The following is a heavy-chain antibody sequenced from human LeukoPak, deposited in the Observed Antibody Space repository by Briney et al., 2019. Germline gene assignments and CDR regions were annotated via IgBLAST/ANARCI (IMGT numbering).Heavy chain of an antibody. V-gene: IGHV4-31*03. CDR1: GGSISSGGYY. CDR2: IYYSGST. Sequence: SETLSLTCTVSGGSISSGGYYWSWIRQHPGKGLEWIGYIYYSGSTYYNPSLKSRVTISVDTSKNQFSLKLSSVTAADTAVYYCAREGVEELYYFDYWGQGTLVTVSS. J-gene: IGHJ4*02. CDR3: AREGVEELYYFDY. D-gene: IGHD1-7*01.